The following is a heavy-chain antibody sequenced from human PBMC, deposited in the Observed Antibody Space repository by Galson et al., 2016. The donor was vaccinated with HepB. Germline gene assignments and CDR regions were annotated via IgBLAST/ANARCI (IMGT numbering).Heavy chain of an antibody. V-gene: IGHV3-30*18. D-gene: IGHD3-9*01. CDR3: AKDQGILRHFDWLTYDAFDM. CDR1: GFSFSAYW. CDR2: ISTNGISQ. J-gene: IGHJ3*02. Sequence: SLRLSCAASGFSFSAYWMSWVRQSPGKGLEWVAVISTNGISQNYEDSVKGRFTVYRDNSKNTVDLQMNSLRPEDTAVYYCAKDQGILRHFDWLTYDAFDMWGQGTMVTVSS.